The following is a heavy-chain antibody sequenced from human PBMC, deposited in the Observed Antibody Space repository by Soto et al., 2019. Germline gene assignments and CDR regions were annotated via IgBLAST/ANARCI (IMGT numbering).Heavy chain of an antibody. CDR1: GGSISSSSCH. CDR2: IKYSGTT. CDR3: ARAYDSSIPFDQ. Sequence: ETLSLTCTVSGGSISSSSCHWGWIRQPPGKGLEWIASIKYSGTTFYNPSLKSRVTISVDTPKNQVSLKLSSVTAADTAVYYCARAYDSSIPFDQWGQGILVTVSS. D-gene: IGHD3-22*01. V-gene: IGHV4-39*07. J-gene: IGHJ4*02.